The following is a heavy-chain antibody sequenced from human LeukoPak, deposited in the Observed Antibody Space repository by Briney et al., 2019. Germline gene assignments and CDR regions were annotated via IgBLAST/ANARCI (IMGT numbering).Heavy chain of an antibody. CDR3: AKHRSYINHVCHVDFDY. Sequence: GGSLRLSCAASGFIFSSYAMSWVRQAPGKGLEWVSTISGSGGSTYYADSVKGRFTISRDNYKNTVYLQMNSLRGEDTAVYYCAKHRSYINHVCHVDFDYWGQGTLVSVSS. CDR1: GFIFSSYA. V-gene: IGHV3-23*01. J-gene: IGHJ4*02. CDR2: ISGSGGST. D-gene: IGHD2-8*01.